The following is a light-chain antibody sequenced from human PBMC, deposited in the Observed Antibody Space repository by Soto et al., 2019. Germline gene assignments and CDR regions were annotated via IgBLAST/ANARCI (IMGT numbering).Light chain of an antibody. J-gene: IGKJ5*01. CDR3: QQRSNWPPIT. V-gene: IGKV3-11*01. Sequence: EIVLTQSPATLSLSPWERATLSCRASQSVKTFLVWYQQGPGQAPRLLIHDASHRAAGIPARFSGSGFGTDFTLTISSLEPEDAAVYYCQQRSNWPPITFGQGTRLEIK. CDR2: DAS. CDR1: QSVKTF.